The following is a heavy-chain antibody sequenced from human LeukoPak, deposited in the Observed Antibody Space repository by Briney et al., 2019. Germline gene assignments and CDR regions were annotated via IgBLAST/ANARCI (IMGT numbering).Heavy chain of an antibody. V-gene: IGHV1-18*01. CDR1: GYTFTSYG. Sequence: GAPVRVSCKASGYTFTSYGISWVRQAPGQGLEWVGWISAYNGNTNYAQKLQGRVTMTTDTSTSTAYMEMRSLRADDTAVYYCARALYLGSGYLDYWGQGTLVTVSS. CDR2: ISAYNGNT. J-gene: IGHJ4*02. D-gene: IGHD3-22*01. CDR3: ARALYLGSGYLDY.